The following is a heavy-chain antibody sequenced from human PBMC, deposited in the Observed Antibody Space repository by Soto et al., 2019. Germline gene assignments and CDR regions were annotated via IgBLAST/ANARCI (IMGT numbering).Heavy chain of an antibody. J-gene: IGHJ4*02. V-gene: IGHV1-69*13. CDR1: GGTFSSYA. Sequence: GASVKVSCKASGGTFSSYAISWVRQAPGQGFEWMGGIIPIFGTANYAQKFQGRVTITADESTSTAYMELGSLRSEDTAVYYCARSSYYYDSSGYWALDYWGQGTLVTVSS. CDR2: IIPIFGTA. D-gene: IGHD3-22*01. CDR3: ARSSYYYDSSGYWALDY.